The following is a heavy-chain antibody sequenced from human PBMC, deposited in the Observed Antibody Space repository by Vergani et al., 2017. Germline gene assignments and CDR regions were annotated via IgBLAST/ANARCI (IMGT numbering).Heavy chain of an antibody. D-gene: IGHD2-15*01. V-gene: IGHV4-34*01. J-gene: IGHJ4*02. CDR3: ARGQRGIFRPQDY. CDR1: GGSFSGYY. Sequence: QVQLQQWGAGLLKPSETLSLTCAVYGGSFSGYYWSWIRQPPGKGLVWIGEINHSGSTNYNTSLKSRVTISVDTSKNQFSLKLSSVTAADTAVYYCARGQRGIFRPQDYWGQGTLVTVSS. CDR2: INHSGST.